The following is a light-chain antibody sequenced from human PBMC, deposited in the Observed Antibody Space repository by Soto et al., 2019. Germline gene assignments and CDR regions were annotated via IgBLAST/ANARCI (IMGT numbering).Light chain of an antibody. CDR1: KSDIGVYDF. J-gene: IGLJ1*01. CDR3: KSYAGSNTYV. CDR2: EVV. Sequence: QSALTQPPSASGSPGQSVTISCTGTKSDIGVYDFVSWYQHQPGKAPRLIIYEVVQRPSGVPDRFSGSKSGNTASLTVSGLQAADEADYFCKSYAGSNTYVFGSGTKVTV. V-gene: IGLV2-8*01.